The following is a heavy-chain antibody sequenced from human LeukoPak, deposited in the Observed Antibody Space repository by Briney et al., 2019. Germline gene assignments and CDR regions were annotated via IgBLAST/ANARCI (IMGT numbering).Heavy chain of an antibody. D-gene: IGHD6-13*01. CDR2: IYHSGST. CDR1: GDSISSYY. CDR3: ATGYSSTWYYFDY. V-gene: IGHV4-59*01. J-gene: IGHJ4*02. Sequence: SETLSLTCTVSGDSISSYYWIWIRQPPGKGLEWIGYIYHSGSTNYNPSLKSRVTISADTSKDQLSLKRASVTAADTAVYYCATGYSSTWYYFDYWGQGTLVTVSS.